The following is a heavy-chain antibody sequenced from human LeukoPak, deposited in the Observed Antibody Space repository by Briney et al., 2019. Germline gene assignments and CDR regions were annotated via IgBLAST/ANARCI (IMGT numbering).Heavy chain of an antibody. CDR1: GGLISSGSYH. Sequence: SQTLSLTCTVSGGLISSGSYHWSWIRQPAGKGLEWIGRIYSSGSTNYDPALRSRLTISVDTSKNQFSLKLSSVTAADTAVYYCASTICISTSCYPGVVDYWGQGTLVTVSS. D-gene: IGHD2-2*01. J-gene: IGHJ4*02. CDR2: IYSSGST. V-gene: IGHV4-61*02. CDR3: ASTICISTSCYPGVVDY.